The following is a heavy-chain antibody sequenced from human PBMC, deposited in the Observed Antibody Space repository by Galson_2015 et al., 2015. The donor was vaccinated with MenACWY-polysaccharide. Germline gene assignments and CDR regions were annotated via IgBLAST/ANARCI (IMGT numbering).Heavy chain of an antibody. CDR3: ARDRARICRGPPYYFDS. CDR2: TYYRSKWYS. CDR1: GDSVSSGSAT. D-gene: IGHD2-2*01. Sequence: CAISGDSVSSGSATWNWIRQSPSRGLEWLGRTYYRSKWYSDYAVSVKGRITINPDTSQNQFSLQLNSVTPEDTAVYYCARDRARICRGPPYYFDSWGQGSLVTVSS. V-gene: IGHV6-1*01. J-gene: IGHJ4*02.